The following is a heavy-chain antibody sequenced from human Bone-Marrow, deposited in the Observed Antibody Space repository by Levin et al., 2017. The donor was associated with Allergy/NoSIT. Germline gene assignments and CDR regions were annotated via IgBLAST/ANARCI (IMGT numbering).Heavy chain of an antibody. CDR2: IYYSGST. CDR3: AREASSTGYYYYMDV. CDR1: GGSISSGGYY. Sequence: SQTLSLTCTVSGGSISSGGYYWSWIRQHPGKGLEWIGYIYYSGSTYYNPSLKSRVTISVDTSKNQFSLKLSSVTAADTAVYYCAREASSTGYYYYMDVWGKGTTVTVSS. D-gene: IGHD2-2*01. J-gene: IGHJ6*03. V-gene: IGHV4-31*03.